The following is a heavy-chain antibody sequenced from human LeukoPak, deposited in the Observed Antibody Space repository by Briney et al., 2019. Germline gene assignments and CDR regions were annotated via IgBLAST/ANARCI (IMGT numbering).Heavy chain of an antibody. V-gene: IGHV4-34*01. CDR1: GGSFSGYY. CDR3: ARVGSSGYYGAFDI. J-gene: IGHJ3*02. CDR2: INHSGST. D-gene: IGHD3-22*01. Sequence: NPSETLSLTCAVYGGSFSGYYWSWIRQPPGKGLEWIGEINHSGSTNYNPSLKSRVTISVDTSKNQFSLKLSSVTAADTAVYYCARVGSSGYYGAFDIWGQGTMVTVSS.